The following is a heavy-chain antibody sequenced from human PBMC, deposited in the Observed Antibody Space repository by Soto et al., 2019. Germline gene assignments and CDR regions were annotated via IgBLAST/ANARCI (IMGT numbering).Heavy chain of an antibody. D-gene: IGHD6-6*01. V-gene: IGHV3-21*01. Sequence: VGSLRLSCAASGFTFSSYSMNWVRQAPGKGLEWVSSVSSSSSYIYYADSVKGRFTISRDNAKNSLYLQMNSLRAEDTAVYYCARTLTDSSSTFDYWGQGTLVTVSS. CDR3: ARTLTDSSSTFDY. J-gene: IGHJ4*02. CDR2: VSSSSSYI. CDR1: GFTFSSYS.